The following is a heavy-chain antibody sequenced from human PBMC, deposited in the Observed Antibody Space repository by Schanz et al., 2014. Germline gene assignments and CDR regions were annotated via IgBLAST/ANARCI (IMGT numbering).Heavy chain of an antibody. D-gene: IGHD4-17*01. V-gene: IGHV3-23*01. Sequence: EVQLLESGGALVQPGGSLRLSCSASGFTFSTYAMSWVRQAPGKGLEWVSAINGNGGITYYADPVKGRFTISRDNSKNTLYLQMKSLRSEDTAVYYCARGYGDSPTDFWGQGTLVTVSS. J-gene: IGHJ4*02. CDR1: GFTFSTYA. CDR3: ARGYGDSPTDF. CDR2: INGNGGIT.